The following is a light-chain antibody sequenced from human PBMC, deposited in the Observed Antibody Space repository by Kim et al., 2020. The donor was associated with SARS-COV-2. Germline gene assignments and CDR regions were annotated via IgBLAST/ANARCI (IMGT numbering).Light chain of an antibody. Sequence: EIQMTQSPSSLSASVGDRVTITCRASQGSSSWLAWYQLKPEKAPKSLIYAAPSLQTGVPPRFSGSGSETDFTLTISSLQPEDFATYYCQQYNSYPRTFGRGTKVDI. CDR3: QQYNSYPRT. CDR1: QGSSSW. J-gene: IGKJ1*01. CDR2: AAP. V-gene: IGKV1D-16*01.